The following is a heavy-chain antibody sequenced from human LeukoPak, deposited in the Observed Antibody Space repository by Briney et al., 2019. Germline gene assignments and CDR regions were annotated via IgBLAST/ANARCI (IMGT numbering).Heavy chain of an antibody. V-gene: IGHV3-11*01. J-gene: IGHJ5*02. CDR2: ISSSGSST. D-gene: IGHD6-19*01. CDR1: GFTFSDYY. Sequence: PGGSLRLSCAASGFTFSDYYMSWFRQAPGKGLEWVTYISSSGSSTYYADSVKGRFTISRDNARNSLYLQMNGLRAEDTAVYYCVRSSSGSLGGSWGQGTLVTVSS. CDR3: VRSSSGSLGGS.